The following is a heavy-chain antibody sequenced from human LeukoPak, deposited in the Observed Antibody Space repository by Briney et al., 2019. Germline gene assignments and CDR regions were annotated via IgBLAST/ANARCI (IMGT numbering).Heavy chain of an antibody. V-gene: IGHV3-21*01. CDR1: GFTFSSYS. CDR3: ARDARDSSGYYDWFDP. Sequence: GGSLRLSCAASGFTFSSYSTNWVRQAPGKGLEWVSSISSSSSYIYYADSVKGRFTISRDNAKNSLYLQMNSLRAEDTAVYYCARDARDSSGYYDWFDPWGQGTLVTVSS. D-gene: IGHD3-22*01. CDR2: ISSSSSYI. J-gene: IGHJ5*02.